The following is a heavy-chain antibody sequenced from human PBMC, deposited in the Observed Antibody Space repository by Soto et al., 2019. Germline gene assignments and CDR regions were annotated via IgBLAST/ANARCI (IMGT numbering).Heavy chain of an antibody. CDR1: GFTFSSYG. CDR3: AKDLFPLDYGGPYCFDY. V-gene: IGHV3-30*18. J-gene: IGHJ4*02. CDR2: ISYDGSNK. D-gene: IGHD4-17*01. Sequence: GGSLRLSCAASGFTFSSYGMHWVRQAPGKGLEGVAVISYDGSNKYYADSVKGRFTISRDNSKNTLYLQMNSLRAEDTAVYYCAKDLFPLDYGGPYCFDYWGQGTLVTVSS.